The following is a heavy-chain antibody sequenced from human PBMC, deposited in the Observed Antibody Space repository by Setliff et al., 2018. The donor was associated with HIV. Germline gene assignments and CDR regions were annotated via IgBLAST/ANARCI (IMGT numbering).Heavy chain of an antibody. CDR2: INWNGGST. CDR1: GFTFDDYG. J-gene: IGHJ4*02. V-gene: IGHV3-20*04. Sequence: SGGSLRLSCAASGFTFDDYGMSWVRQAPGKGLEWVSGINWNGGSTGYADSVKGRFTISRDNAKNSLYLQMNSLRAEDTALYYCAGSSSWYLHFDYWGQGTLVTVSS. CDR3: AGSSSWYLHFDY. D-gene: IGHD6-13*01.